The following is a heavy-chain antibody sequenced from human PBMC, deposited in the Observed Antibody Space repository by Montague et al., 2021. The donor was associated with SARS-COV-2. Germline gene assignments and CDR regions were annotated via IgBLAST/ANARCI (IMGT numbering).Heavy chain of an antibody. CDR1: GDSFSTYS. V-gene: IGHV4-34*01. J-gene: IGHJ4*02. Sequence: SETLSLTCSVYGDSFSTYSWIWVRQPPGEGLEWIGEINHTGSISYNPSLKRRVTMSIDSSNNQVSLKLSSMTAADTAVYYCATRSTLWFGEDWGQGTLVTVSS. CDR2: INHTGSI. D-gene: IGHD3-10*01. CDR3: ATRSTLWFGED.